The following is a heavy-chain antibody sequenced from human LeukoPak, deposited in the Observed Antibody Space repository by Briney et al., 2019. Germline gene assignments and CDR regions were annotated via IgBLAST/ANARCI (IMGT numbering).Heavy chain of an antibody. CDR3: ARSYRVHSSGLDY. Sequence: GESLQISCKGSGYSFTSYWIGWVRQLPGKGLEWMGIIYPGDSDTRYSPSFQGQVTISADKSISTAYLQWSSLQASDTAIYYCARSYRVHSSGLDYWGQGTLVTVSS. CDR2: IYPGDSDT. V-gene: IGHV5-51*01. D-gene: IGHD6-19*01. CDR1: GYSFTSYW. J-gene: IGHJ4*02.